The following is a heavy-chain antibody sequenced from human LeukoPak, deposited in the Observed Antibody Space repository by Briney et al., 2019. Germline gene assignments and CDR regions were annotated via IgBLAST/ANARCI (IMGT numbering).Heavy chain of an antibody. V-gene: IGHV1-69*05. CDR1: GGTFSSYA. D-gene: IGHD3-22*01. CDR2: IIPIFGTA. J-gene: IGHJ4*02. Sequence: SVKVSCKASGGTFSSYAISWVRQAPGQGLEWMGRIIPIFGTANYAQKFQGRVTITTDESTSTAYMELSSLRSEDTAVYYCARDYYDSSGYLDYWGPGTPVSVSS. CDR3: ARDYYDSSGYLDY.